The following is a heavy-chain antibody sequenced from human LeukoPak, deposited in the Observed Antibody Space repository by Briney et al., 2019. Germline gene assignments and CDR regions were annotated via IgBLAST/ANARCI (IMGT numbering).Heavy chain of an antibody. V-gene: IGHV4-34*01. CDR1: GGSISSYY. Sequence: PSETLSLTCTVSGGSISSYYWSWIRQPPGKGLEWIGEIYHSGSTNYNPSLKSRVTISVDTSKNQFSLKLSSVTAADMAVYYCARGHSSVVTAIPYYFDFWGQGTLVTVSS. CDR3: ARGHSSVVTAIPYYFDF. J-gene: IGHJ4*02. D-gene: IGHD2-21*02. CDR2: IYHSGST.